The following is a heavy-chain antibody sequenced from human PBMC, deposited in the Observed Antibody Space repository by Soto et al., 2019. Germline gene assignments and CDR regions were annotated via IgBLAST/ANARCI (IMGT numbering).Heavy chain of an antibody. Sequence: PGGSLRLSCAASGFTFSSYAMSWVRQAPGKGLEWVSAISGSGGSTYYADSVKGRFTISRDNSENTLYLQMNSLRAEDTAVYYCATYSNYKRPAPKGSGMDVWGQGTTVTVSS. CDR3: ATYSNYKRPAPKGSGMDV. V-gene: IGHV3-23*01. D-gene: IGHD4-4*01. CDR1: GFTFSSYA. CDR2: ISGSGGST. J-gene: IGHJ6*02.